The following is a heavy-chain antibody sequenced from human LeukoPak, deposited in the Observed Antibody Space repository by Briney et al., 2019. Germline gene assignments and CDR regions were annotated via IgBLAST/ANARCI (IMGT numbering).Heavy chain of an antibody. J-gene: IGHJ3*02. CDR2: INHSGST. D-gene: IGHD3-10*01. CDR1: GGSFSGYY. CDR3: ATGITMVRGDAFGI. Sequence: SETLPLTCAVYGGSFSGYYWSWIRQPPGKGLEWIGEINHSGSTNYNPSLKSRVTISVDTSKNQFSLKLSSVTAVDTAVYYCATGITMVRGDAFGIWGQGTMVTVSS. V-gene: IGHV4-34*01.